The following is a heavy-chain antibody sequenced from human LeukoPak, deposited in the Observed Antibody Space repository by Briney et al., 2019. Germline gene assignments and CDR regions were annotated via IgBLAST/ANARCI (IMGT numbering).Heavy chain of an antibody. CDR2: ISAYNGNT. CDR3: ARTYYGDRPFDY. V-gene: IGHV1-18*04. D-gene: IGHD4-17*01. Sequence: ASVTVPFKASGYTFTSYGISWVRQAPGQGLEWMGWISAYNGNTNYAQKLQGRVTMTTDTSTSTAYMELRSLRSDDTAVYYCARTYYGDRPFDYWGQGTLVTVSS. J-gene: IGHJ4*02. CDR1: GYTFTSYG.